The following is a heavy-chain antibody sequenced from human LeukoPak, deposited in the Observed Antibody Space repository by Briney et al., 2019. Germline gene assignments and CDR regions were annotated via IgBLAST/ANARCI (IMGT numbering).Heavy chain of an antibody. Sequence: SQTLSLTCTVSGGSISSGGYYWSWIRQHPGKGLEWIGYIYYSGSTYYNPSLKSRITISVDTSKNQFSLKLSSVAAADTAVYYCASSSRYYYYGMDVWGQGTTVTVSS. CDR2: IYYSGST. J-gene: IGHJ6*02. CDR3: ASSSRYYYYGMDV. D-gene: IGHD6-6*01. V-gene: IGHV4-31*03. CDR1: GGSISSGGYY.